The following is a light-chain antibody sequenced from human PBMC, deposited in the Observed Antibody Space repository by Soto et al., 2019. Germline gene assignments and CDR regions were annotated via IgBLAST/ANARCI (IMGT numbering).Light chain of an antibody. CDR3: QQYYSYPLT. V-gene: IGKV1-5*01. CDR2: AAS. CDR1: QTISTW. Sequence: DILMTQSPSTLSASVGDRITITCRASQTISTWVAWYQQKPGRAPKLLIYAASTLQSGVPSRFSGSGSGTDFTLTISCLRSEDFATYYCQQYYSYPLTFGGGTKVEIK. J-gene: IGKJ4*01.